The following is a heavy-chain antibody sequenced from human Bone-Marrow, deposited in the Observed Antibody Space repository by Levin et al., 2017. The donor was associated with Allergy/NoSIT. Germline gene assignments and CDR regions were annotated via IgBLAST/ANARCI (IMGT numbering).Heavy chain of an antibody. D-gene: IGHD5-18*01. CDR2: ISGSGGTT. J-gene: IGHJ6*02. CDR1: GFTFSSYA. CDR3: AKGDTGMGYNGMDV. Sequence: PGESLKISCAASGFTFSSYAMTWVRQAPRKGLEWVSVISGSGGTTHYADSVKGRFTISRDNSKNTLYLQMNSLRAEDTAEYFCAKGDTGMGYNGMDVWGQGTTVTVSS. V-gene: IGHV3-23*01.